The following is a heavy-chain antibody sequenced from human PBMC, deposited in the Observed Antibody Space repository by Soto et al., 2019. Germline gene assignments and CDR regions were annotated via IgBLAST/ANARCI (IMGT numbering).Heavy chain of an antibody. V-gene: IGHV3-30*03. CDR2: ISYDGSNK. CDR3: AGHSSSWSPFDY. J-gene: IGHJ4*02. Sequence: AGGSLRLSCAASGFTFSSYGMHWVRQAPGKGLEWVAVISYDGSNKYYADSVKGRFTISRDNSKNTLYLQMNSLRAEDTAVDYCAGHSSSWSPFDYWGQGTLVTVSS. CDR1: GFTFSSYG. D-gene: IGHD6-13*01.